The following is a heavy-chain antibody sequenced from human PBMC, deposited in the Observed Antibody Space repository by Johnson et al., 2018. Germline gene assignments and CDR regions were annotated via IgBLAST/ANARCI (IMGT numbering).Heavy chain of an antibody. CDR3: ARDEGDAFDI. Sequence: QVQLVESGGGVVQPGRSLRLSCAASGFTFSTYGMHWVRQAPGKGLEWVAVIWYDGSNKYYVDSVKGRFTISRDNSKNTLYLQMNSLRGEDTAVYYGARDEGDAFDIWGQGKMVTVAS. CDR1: GFTFSTYG. CDR2: IWYDGSNK. J-gene: IGHJ3*02. V-gene: IGHV3-33*01.